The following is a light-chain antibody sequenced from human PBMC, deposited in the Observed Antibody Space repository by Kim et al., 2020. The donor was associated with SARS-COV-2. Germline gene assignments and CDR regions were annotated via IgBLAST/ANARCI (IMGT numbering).Light chain of an antibody. CDR2: NDN. CDR1: NSDFGFGGPS. V-gene: IGLV1-44*01. CDR3: AAWDDSLNGWV. Sequence: QSVLTQPPSASGTPGQRVTISCSGSNSDFGFGGPSVNWYQVLPGTVPKLLIYNDNRRPSGVPDRFSGSKSGTSASLAISGLQSEDETDYYCAAWDDSLNGWVFGGGTKVTVL. J-gene: IGLJ3*02.